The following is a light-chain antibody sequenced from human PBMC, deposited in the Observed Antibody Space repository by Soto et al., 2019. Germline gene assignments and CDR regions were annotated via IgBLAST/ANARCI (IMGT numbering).Light chain of an antibody. CDR3: RHYINSQWT. V-gene: IGKV3-20*01. J-gene: IGKJ1*01. CDR2: AAS. Sequence: EIVLTQSPGTLSLSPGERATLSCRPSQSVSSTYLDWYQQKPGQAPRLLIYAASSIATGIPDRFSGGASATDFTLTISRLEPEDFAVYYCRHYINSQWTFGQGTKVEIK. CDR1: QSVSSTY.